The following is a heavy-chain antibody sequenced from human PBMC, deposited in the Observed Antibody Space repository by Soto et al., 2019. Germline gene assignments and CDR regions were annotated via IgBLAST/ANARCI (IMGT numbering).Heavy chain of an antibody. D-gene: IGHD2-15*01. J-gene: IGHJ5*02. CDR1: GGSISSGGYY. Sequence: SETLSLTCTVSGGSISSGGYYWSWIRQHPGKGLEWIGYIYYSGSTYYNPSLKSRVTISVDTSKSQFSLKLSSVTAADTAVYYCARAPEAAATLYNWFDPWGQGTLVTVSS. CDR2: IYYSGST. V-gene: IGHV4-31*03. CDR3: ARAPEAAATLYNWFDP.